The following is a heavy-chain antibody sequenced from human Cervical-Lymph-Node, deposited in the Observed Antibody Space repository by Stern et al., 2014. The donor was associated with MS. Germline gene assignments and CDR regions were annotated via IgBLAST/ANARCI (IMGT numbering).Heavy chain of an antibody. CDR3: ARETGTGTSYGMDV. Sequence: QVQLVQSGGGVVPPGRSLRLSCAASGFTFSSYGMHWVLQAPGKGLEWAAVIWYDGSNKYYADSVKGRFTISRDNSKNTLYLQMNSLRAEDTAVYYCARETGTGTSYGMDVWGQGTTVTVSS. CDR1: GFTFSSYG. D-gene: IGHD3/OR15-3a*01. V-gene: IGHV3-33*01. J-gene: IGHJ6*02. CDR2: IWYDGSNK.